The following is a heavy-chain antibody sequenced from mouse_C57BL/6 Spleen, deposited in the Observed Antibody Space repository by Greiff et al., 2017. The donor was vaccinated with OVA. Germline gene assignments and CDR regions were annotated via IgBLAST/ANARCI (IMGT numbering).Heavy chain of an antibody. CDR2: ISDGGSYT. Sequence: EVMLVESGGGLVKPGGSLKLSCAASGFTFSSYAMSWVRQTPEKRLEWVATISDGGSYTYYPDNVKGRFTISRDNAKNNLYLQMSHLKSEDTAMYYCARDQGDYVAWFAYWGQGTLVTVS. CDR1: GFTFSSYA. J-gene: IGHJ3*01. CDR3: ARDQGDYVAWFAY. V-gene: IGHV5-4*01. D-gene: IGHD2-4*01.